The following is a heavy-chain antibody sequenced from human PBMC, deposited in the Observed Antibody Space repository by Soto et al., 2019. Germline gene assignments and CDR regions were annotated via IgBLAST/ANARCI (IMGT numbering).Heavy chain of an antibody. Sequence: SVKVSCKASGGTFSSYAISWVRQAPGQGLEWMGGIIPIFGTANYAQKFQGRVTITADESTSTAYMELSSLRSEDTAVYYCARVVDSSGYYSYYYYGMDVWGQGTTVTVSS. CDR2: IIPIFGTA. D-gene: IGHD3-22*01. V-gene: IGHV1-69*13. CDR1: GGTFSSYA. J-gene: IGHJ6*02. CDR3: ARVVDSSGYYSYYYYGMDV.